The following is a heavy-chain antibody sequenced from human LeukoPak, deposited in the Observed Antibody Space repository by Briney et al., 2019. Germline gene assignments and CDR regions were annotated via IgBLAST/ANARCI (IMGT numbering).Heavy chain of an antibody. V-gene: IGHV4-59*01. CDR3: ARGLVAGPDY. CDR1: GASISSYY. J-gene: IGHJ4*02. CDR2: IYYSGST. D-gene: IGHD6-19*01. Sequence: SETLSLTCTVSGASISSYYWSWIRQPPGKGLEWIGYIYYSGSTNYNPSLKSRVTISVDTSKNQFSLKLSSVTAADTAVYYCARGLVAGPDYWGQGTLVTVSS.